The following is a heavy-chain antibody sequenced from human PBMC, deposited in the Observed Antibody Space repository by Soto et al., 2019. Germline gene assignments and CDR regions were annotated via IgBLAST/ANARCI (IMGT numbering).Heavy chain of an antibody. D-gene: IGHD3-3*01. CDR1: GFTFSSYG. Sequence: PGGSLRLSCAASGFTFSSYGMHWVRQAPGKGLEWVAVISYDGSNKYYADSVKGRFTISSDNSKNTLYLQMNSLRAEDTAVYYCAKTGPTKYLEWLLIDYWGQGTLVTVSS. CDR2: ISYDGSNK. V-gene: IGHV3-30*18. J-gene: IGHJ4*02. CDR3: AKTGPTKYLEWLLIDY.